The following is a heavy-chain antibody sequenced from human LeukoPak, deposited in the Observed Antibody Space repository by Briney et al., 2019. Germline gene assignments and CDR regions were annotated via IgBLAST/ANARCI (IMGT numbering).Heavy chain of an antibody. CDR1: GGSISSYY. Sequence: SETLSLTCTVSGGSISSYYWSWIWQPPGKGLEWIGYIYYSGSTNYNPSLKSRVTISVDTSKNQFSLKLSSVTAADTAVYYCAGRYYYYMDVWGKGTTVTVSS. V-gene: IGHV4-59*01. J-gene: IGHJ6*03. CDR2: IYYSGST. CDR3: AGRYYYYMDV.